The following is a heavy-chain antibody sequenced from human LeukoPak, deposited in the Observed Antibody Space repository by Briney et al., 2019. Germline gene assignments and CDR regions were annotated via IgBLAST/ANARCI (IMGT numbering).Heavy chain of an antibody. Sequence: GGSLRLSCAASGFTFSSYSMNWVRQAPGKGLEWVSYISSSSSTIYYADSVKGRFTISRDNAKNSLYLQMNSLRAEDTAVYYCARETRVRWTDYWGQGIPVTVSS. CDR3: ARETRVRWTDY. CDR2: ISSSSSTI. CDR1: GFTFSSYS. D-gene: IGHD5-24*01. J-gene: IGHJ4*02. V-gene: IGHV3-48*01.